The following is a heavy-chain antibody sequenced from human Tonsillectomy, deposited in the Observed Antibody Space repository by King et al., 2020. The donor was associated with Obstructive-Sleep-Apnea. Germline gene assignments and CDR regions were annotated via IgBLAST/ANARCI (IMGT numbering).Heavy chain of an antibody. Sequence: QLVQSGGGVVQPGRSLRLSCAASGFTFSSYSIHWVRQAPGKGLEWVTLISNNGNDKNYADSVQGRFTVSRDNSKDRLYLQVSSLRVEDTAIYYCARDKYNDYPLLSAMAVWGQGTTVTVSS. CDR3: ARDKYNDYPLLSAMAV. CDR2: ISNNGNDK. V-gene: IGHV3-30*04. CDR1: GFTFSSYS. J-gene: IGHJ6*02. D-gene: IGHD2-2*01.